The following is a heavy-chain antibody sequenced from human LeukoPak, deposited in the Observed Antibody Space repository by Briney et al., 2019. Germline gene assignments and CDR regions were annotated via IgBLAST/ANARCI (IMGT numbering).Heavy chain of an antibody. CDR2: IKHDGSET. CDR1: GLTFSSFW. D-gene: IGHD3-22*01. CDR3: ARKWLFNYFDN. J-gene: IGHJ4*02. Sequence: PGGSLRLSCAASGLTFSSFWMSWVRQAPGKGLEWVANIKHDGSETYYLDSVKGRFTISRDNAKNLLYIQMNSLRAEDTAVYYCARKWLFNYFDNWGQGTPLTVSS. V-gene: IGHV3-7*01.